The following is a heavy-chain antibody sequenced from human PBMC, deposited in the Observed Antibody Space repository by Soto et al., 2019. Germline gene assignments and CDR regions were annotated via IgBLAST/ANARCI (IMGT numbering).Heavy chain of an antibody. CDR1: GFTFSSYG. CDR2: IWYDGSNK. V-gene: IGHV3-33*01. D-gene: IGHD2-8*01. J-gene: IGHJ3*02. Sequence: QVQLVESGGGVVQPGRSLRLSCAASGFTFSSYGMHWVRQAPGKGLEWVAVIWYDGSNKYYADSVKGRFTISRDNSKNTLYLQMNSLRAEDTAVYYCARALMGDAFDIWGQGTMVTVSS. CDR3: ARALMGDAFDI.